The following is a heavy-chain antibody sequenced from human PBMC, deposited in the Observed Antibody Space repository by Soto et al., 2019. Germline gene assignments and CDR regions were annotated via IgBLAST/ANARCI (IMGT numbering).Heavy chain of an antibody. V-gene: IGHV3-30*03. Sequence: QVPLVESGGGVVQPGKSLRLSCAVSGFTVSTFGMHWVRQAPGKGLEWVAVISRDGGTKFYADSVKGRFTISRDDSRNTHFLEMNSLRGDDMAVYYCTGEVASGYWGQGTLVTVSS. J-gene: IGHJ4*02. CDR2: ISRDGGTK. CDR3: TGEVASGY. D-gene: IGHD2-8*02. CDR1: GFTVSTFG.